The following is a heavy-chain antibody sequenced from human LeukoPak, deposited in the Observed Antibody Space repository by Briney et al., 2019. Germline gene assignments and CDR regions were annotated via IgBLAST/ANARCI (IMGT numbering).Heavy chain of an antibody. J-gene: IGHJ4*02. CDR3: ARFHREVGGDY. CDR1: GGSISSYY. CDR2: INHSGST. Sequence: SETLSLTCTVSGGSISSYYWSWIRQPPGKGLEWIGEINHSGSTNYNPSLKSRVTISVDTSKNQFSLKLSSVTAADTAVYYCARFHREVGGDYWGQGTLVTVSS. V-gene: IGHV4-34*01. D-gene: IGHD2-15*01.